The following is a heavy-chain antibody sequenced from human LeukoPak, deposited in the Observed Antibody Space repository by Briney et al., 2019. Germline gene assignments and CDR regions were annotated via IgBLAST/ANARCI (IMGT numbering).Heavy chain of an antibody. CDR1: GYTFTSYY. J-gene: IGHJ5*02. D-gene: IGHD3-22*01. CDR2: INPSGGST. CDR3: ARAHGGYHYYDSSGYPNWFDP. Sequence: ASVKVPCKASGYTFTSYYMHWVRQAPGQGLEWMGIINPSGGSTSYAQKFQGRVTITADKSTSTAYMELSSLRSEDTAVYYCARAHGGYHYYDSSGYPNWFDPWGQGTLVTVSS. V-gene: IGHV1-46*01.